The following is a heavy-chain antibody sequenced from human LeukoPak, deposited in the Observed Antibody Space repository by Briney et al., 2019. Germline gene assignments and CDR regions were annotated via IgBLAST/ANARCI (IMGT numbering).Heavy chain of an antibody. CDR3: AREGESSGHAGAFDI. CDR1: GFTFSHFW. D-gene: IGHD6-19*01. Sequence: GGSLRLSCAASGFTFSHFWMSWVRQAPGKGLEWVAYIKKTGSETYYVDSVKGRFTISRDNSKNTLFLQMDGLRSADTAVYYCAREGESSGHAGAFDIWGQGTMVIVSS. CDR2: IKKTGSET. J-gene: IGHJ3*02. V-gene: IGHV3-7*01.